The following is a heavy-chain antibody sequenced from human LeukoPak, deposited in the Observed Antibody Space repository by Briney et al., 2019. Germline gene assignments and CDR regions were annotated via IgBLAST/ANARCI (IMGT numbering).Heavy chain of an antibody. CDR1: GYTLTEVS. V-gene: IGHV1-24*01. D-gene: IGHD6-19*01. CDR2: FDPEDGET. CDR3: ATWSDSSGWPMFDC. Sequence: GASVKVSCKVSGYTLTEVSMHCVRQAPGKGLEWMGGFDPEDGETIYAQKFQGRVTMTEDTSADTAYMELSSLGSEDTAVYYCATWSDSSGWPMFDCWGQGTLVTVSS. J-gene: IGHJ4*02.